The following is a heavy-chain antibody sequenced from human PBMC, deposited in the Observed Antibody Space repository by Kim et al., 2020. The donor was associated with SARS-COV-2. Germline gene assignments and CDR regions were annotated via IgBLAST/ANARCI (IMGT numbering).Heavy chain of an antibody. V-gene: IGHV3-23*01. D-gene: IGHD6-13*01. CDR1: GFTFRSYS. Sequence: GGSLRLSCAASGFTFRSYSMSWVRQAPGKGLEWVAAINGSGGSTYYADSVTGRFTVSRDNSKNTLYLQMNSLRAEDTAVYYCAKDLRYSSRWYYVDDWGQGTLVTVSS. CDR3: AKDLRYSSRWYYVDD. CDR2: INGSGGST. J-gene: IGHJ4*02.